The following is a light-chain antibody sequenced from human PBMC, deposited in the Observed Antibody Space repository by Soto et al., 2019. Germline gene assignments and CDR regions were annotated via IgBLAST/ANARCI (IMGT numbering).Light chain of an antibody. CDR2: KAS. Sequence: DIQMTQSPSTLSASVGDRVTITCRASQSISSWLAWYQQKPGKAPMLLIYKASSLESGVPSRFSGRCSRTEFTLTSSRQQPDFFATYCRQHYNSYWTFGQGTKVEIK. J-gene: IGKJ1*01. CDR3: QHYNSYWT. CDR1: QSISSW. V-gene: IGKV1-5*03.